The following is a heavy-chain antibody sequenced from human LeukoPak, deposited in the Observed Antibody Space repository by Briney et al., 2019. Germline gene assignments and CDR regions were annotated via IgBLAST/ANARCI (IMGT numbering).Heavy chain of an antibody. Sequence: ASVKVSCKASGGTFSSYAISWVRQAPGQGLEWMGGIIPIFGTANYAQKFQGRVTITADESTSTAYMELSSLRSEDTAVYYCARSYQSSGWFDPWGQGTLVTVSS. J-gene: IGHJ5*02. V-gene: IGHV1-69*13. CDR1: GGTFSSYA. CDR2: IIPIFGTA. D-gene: IGHD3-16*02. CDR3: ARSYQSSGWFDP.